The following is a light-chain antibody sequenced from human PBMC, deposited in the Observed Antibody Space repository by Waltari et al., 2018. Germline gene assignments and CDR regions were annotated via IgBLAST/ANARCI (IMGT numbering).Light chain of an antibody. V-gene: IGKV1-39*01. Sequence: IQMTQSPSSLSASIGDRVTITCRASHHIDNNLNWYQQKPGKAPKLLIYAASTLQSGVPSRFTGSGYGTDFTLTITSLQAEDFATYFCQASYTTPYSFGQGTKVEIK. CDR1: HHIDNN. J-gene: IGKJ2*03. CDR3: QASYTTPYS. CDR2: AAS.